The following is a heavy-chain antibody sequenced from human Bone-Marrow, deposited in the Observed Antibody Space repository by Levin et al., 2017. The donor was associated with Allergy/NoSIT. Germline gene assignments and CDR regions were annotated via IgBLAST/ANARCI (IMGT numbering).Heavy chain of an antibody. CDR1: GFTFSRYA. J-gene: IGHJ4*02. CDR3: AKDGGDYVWGNYRYYFDY. Sequence: GESLKISCAASGFTFSRYAMAWVRQVPGKGLEWVSGISGSGDTAFYANSVKGRFTISRDNSDNTLYLELSSLRAEDTAVYYCAKDGGDYVWGNYRYYFDYWGQGTLVTVSS. CDR2: ISGSGDTA. D-gene: IGHD3-16*02. V-gene: IGHV3-23*01.